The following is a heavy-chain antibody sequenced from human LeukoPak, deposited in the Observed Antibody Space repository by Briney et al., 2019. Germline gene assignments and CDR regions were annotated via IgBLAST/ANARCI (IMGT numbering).Heavy chain of an antibody. D-gene: IGHD3-9*01. Sequence: GGSLRLSCAASGFTFSSYAMSWVRQAPGKGLEWVSAISGSGGSTYYADSVKGRFTISRDNSKNTLYLQMNSRRAEDTAVYYCAKVPGYDILTGYYNRGYYFDYWGQGTLVTVSS. CDR2: ISGSGGST. CDR3: AKVPGYDILTGYYNRGYYFDY. V-gene: IGHV3-23*01. J-gene: IGHJ4*02. CDR1: GFTFSSYA.